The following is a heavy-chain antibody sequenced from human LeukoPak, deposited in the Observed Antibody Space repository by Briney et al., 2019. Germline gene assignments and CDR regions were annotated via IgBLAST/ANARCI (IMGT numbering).Heavy chain of an antibody. CDR3: ARRVHSSSWSSYFDY. V-gene: IGHV4-4*07. Sequence: PSETLSLTCTVSSGSISSYYWSWIRQPAEKGLEWIGRIYSSGSTNYNPSLKSRVTMSVDTSKNQFSLKLSSVTAADTAVYYCARRVHSSSWSSYFDYWGQETLVTVSS. CDR2: IYSSGST. CDR1: SGSISSYY. D-gene: IGHD6-13*01. J-gene: IGHJ4*02.